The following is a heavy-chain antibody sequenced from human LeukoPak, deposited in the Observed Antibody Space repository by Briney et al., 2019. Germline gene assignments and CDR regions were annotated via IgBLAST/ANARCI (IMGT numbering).Heavy chain of an antibody. CDR1: GFTFSSYG. V-gene: IGHV3-30*18. D-gene: IGHD6-19*01. J-gene: IGHJ5*02. Sequence: GGSLRLSCAASGFTFSSYGMHWVRQAPGKGLEWVAVISYDGSNKYYADSVKGRFTISRDNSENTLYLQMNSLRAEDTAVYYCAKGFLAVAGLYNWFDPWGQGTLVTVSS. CDR3: AKGFLAVAGLYNWFDP. CDR2: ISYDGSNK.